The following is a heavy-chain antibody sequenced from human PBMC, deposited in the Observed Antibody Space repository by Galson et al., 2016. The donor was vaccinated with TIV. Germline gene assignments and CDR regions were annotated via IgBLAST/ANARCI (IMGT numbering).Heavy chain of an antibody. J-gene: IGHJ6*02. CDR2: ISDAGNT. V-gene: IGHV3-66*02. D-gene: IGHD3-10*01. CDR3: ARDRVVDEYYYYYYYGMDV. CDR1: GLAVGSNY. Sequence: SLRLSCASSGLAVGSNYMTWVRQAPGKGLEWVSLISDAGNTYYSESVRGRFTISRDNSRNTLDLQMTGLRAEDTAVYYCARDRVVDEYYYYYYYGMDVWGQGTTVTVPS.